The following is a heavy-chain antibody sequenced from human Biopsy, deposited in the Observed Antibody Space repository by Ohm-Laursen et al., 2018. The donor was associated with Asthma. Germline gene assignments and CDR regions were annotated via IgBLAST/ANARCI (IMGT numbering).Heavy chain of an antibody. Sequence: LRLSCAASRFTYEMHWVRQAPGKGLEWVAVISYDGSSIYYADTVKGRFTISRDKSENTLYLQMNSLRAEDTAVYYCAKDERLYYGSDSKYMQPVPLGDWGQGTLVIVSA. D-gene: IGHD3-10*01. CDR3: AKDERLYYGSDSKYMQPVPLGD. CDR1: RFTYE. V-gene: IGHV3-30-3*01. CDR2: ISYDGSSI. J-gene: IGHJ4*02.